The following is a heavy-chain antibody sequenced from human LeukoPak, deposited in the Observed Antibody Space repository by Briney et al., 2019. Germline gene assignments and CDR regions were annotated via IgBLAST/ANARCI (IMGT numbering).Heavy chain of an antibody. J-gene: IGHJ6*02. Sequence: SQTLSLTCTVSGGSISSGGYYWSWIRQHPGKGLEGIAYIYYSGSTYYNPSLKSRVTISVDTSKNQFSLKLSSVTAADTAVYYCARVNYYYYGMDVWGQGTTVTVSS. V-gene: IGHV4-31*03. D-gene: IGHD4-23*01. CDR1: GGSISSGGYY. CDR3: ARVNYYYYGMDV. CDR2: IYYSGST.